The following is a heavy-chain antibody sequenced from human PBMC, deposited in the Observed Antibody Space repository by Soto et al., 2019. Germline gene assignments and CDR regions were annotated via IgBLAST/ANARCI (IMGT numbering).Heavy chain of an antibody. J-gene: IGHJ6*02. CDR3: ARDPPLVAARPGRYYYYYYGMDV. D-gene: IGHD6-6*01. V-gene: IGHV3-33*01. CDR1: GFTFSSYG. CDR2: IWYDGSNK. Sequence: QVQLVESGGGVVQPGRSLRLSCAASGFTFSSYGMHWVRQAPGKGLEWVAVIWYDGSNKYYADSVKGRFTISRDNSKNTLYRQMNSLRAEDTAVYYCARDPPLVAARPGRYYYYYYGMDVWGQGTTVTVSS.